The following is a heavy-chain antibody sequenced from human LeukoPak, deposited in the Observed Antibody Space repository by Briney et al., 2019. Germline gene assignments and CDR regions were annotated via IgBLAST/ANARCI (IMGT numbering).Heavy chain of an antibody. V-gene: IGHV3-23*01. J-gene: IGHJ4*02. D-gene: IGHD1-1*01. Sequence: GGSLRLSCAASGFTFSNYAMSWVRQAPGKGLEGVSAISGSGGSTYYADSVKGRFTISRDNSKNTLYLQMNSLRAEDTAVYYCACGDGTTWGPFDYWGQGTLVTVSS. CDR1: GFTFSNYA. CDR3: ACGDGTTWGPFDY. CDR2: ISGSGGST.